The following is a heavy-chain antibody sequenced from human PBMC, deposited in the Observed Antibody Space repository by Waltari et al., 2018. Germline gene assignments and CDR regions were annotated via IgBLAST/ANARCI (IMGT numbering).Heavy chain of an antibody. V-gene: IGHV3-66*01. CDR2: IYSGGTT. Sequence: EVQLVESGGDLVQPGGSLRLSCAASGFTVSNNYMSWVRQAPGKGLDWFSLIYSGGTTSYAYSVKGRFTISRDKSNNTLYLQMNSLRAEDTSVYYCSTRHYWGQGTLVTVSS. J-gene: IGHJ4*02. CDR1: GFTVSNNY. CDR3: STRHY.